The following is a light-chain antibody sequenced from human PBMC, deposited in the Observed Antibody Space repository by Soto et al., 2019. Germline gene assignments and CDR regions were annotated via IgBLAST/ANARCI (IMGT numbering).Light chain of an antibody. Sequence: EIVMTQSPATLSVSPGERATLSCRASQSVSSNLAWYQQKPGQAPRLLIYGTYIRATGIPARFSGSGSGTEFTLTISSLQSEDSAVYYCQQYNNWPPLTFGGGTKVEIK. J-gene: IGKJ4*01. CDR3: QQYNNWPPLT. V-gene: IGKV3D-15*01. CDR2: GTY. CDR1: QSVSSN.